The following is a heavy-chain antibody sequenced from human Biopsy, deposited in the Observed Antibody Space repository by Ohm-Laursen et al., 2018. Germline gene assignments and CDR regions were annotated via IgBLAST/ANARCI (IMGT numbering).Heavy chain of an antibody. CDR3: ARSGWNFEFDS. V-gene: IGHV3-11*01. D-gene: IGHD6-19*01. Sequence: GSLRLSCAASGFPVSDYFMSWIRQAPGKGLEWVSYISSSGITAHYADSVKGRFTISRDNAKNSLYLQMNSLRAEDTAIYYCARSGWNFEFDSWGKGTLVAVSS. CDR2: ISSSGITA. CDR1: GFPVSDYF. J-gene: IGHJ4*02.